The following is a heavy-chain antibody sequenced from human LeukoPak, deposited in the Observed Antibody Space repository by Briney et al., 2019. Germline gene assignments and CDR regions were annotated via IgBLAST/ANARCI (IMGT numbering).Heavy chain of an antibody. CDR2: ISSSGSTL. D-gene: IGHD5-24*01. CDR1: GFTFSSYE. V-gene: IGHV3-48*03. CDR3: ARRMRLQFRGLYYYYGMDV. Sequence: HAGGSLRLSCAASGFTFSSYEMNWVRQAPGKGLEWVSYISSSGSTLYYADSVKGRFTISRDNAKNSLYLQMNSLRAEDTAVYYCARRMRLQFRGLYYYYGMDVWGQGTTVTVSS. J-gene: IGHJ6*02.